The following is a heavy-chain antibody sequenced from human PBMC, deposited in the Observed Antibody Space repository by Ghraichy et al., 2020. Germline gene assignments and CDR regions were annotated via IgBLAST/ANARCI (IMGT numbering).Heavy chain of an antibody. V-gene: IGHV3-23*01. CDR1: GFTFSSYA. D-gene: IGHD3-22*01. J-gene: IGHJ4*02. CDR2: ISGSGDNT. CDR3: AKAPAPMYYDSSGYYRS. Sequence: GGSLRLSCAASGFTFSSYAMSWVRQAPGKGLEWVSGISGSGDNTYYADSVKGRFTISRDNSKNTLYLQMNSLRAEDTALYYCAKAPAPMYYDSSGYYRSWGQGTLVTVSS.